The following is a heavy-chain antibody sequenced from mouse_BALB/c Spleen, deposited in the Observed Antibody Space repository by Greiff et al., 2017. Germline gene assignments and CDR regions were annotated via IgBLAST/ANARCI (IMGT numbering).Heavy chain of an antibody. V-gene: IGHV3-2*02. Sequence: VQLQQSGPGLVKPSQSLSLICTVTGYSITSDYAWNWIRQFPGNKLEWMGYISYSGSTSYNPSLKSRISITRDTSKNQFFLQLNSVTTEDTATYYCARSWGEGTFFFAYWGQGTLVTVSA. CDR1: GYSITSDYA. CDR3: ARSWGEGTFFFAY. CDR2: ISYSGST. J-gene: IGHJ3*01.